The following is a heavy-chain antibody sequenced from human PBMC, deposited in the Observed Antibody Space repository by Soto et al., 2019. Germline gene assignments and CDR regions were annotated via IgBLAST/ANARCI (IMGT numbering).Heavy chain of an antibody. J-gene: IGHJ4*02. D-gene: IGHD2-15*01. V-gene: IGHV4-30-4*01. CDR2: IYYSGST. Sequence: QVQLQESGPGLVKPSQTLSLTCTVSGGSISSGDYYWSWIRQPPGKGLEWIGYIYYSGSTYYNPSLKSRVTISVDTSKNQFSLKLSSVTAADTAVYYCARDNCSGGSCTYYFDYWGQGTLVTVSS. CDR1: GGSISSGDYY. CDR3: ARDNCSGGSCTYYFDY.